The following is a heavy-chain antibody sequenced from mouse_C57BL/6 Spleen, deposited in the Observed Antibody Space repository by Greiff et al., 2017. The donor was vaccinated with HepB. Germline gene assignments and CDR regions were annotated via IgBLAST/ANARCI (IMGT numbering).Heavy chain of an antibody. V-gene: IGHV1-80*01. D-gene: IGHD2-10*01. J-gene: IGHJ4*01. CDR1: GYAFSSYW. Sequence: VKLMESGAELVKPGASVKISCKASGYAFSSYWMNWVKQRPGKGLEWIGQIYPGDGDTNYNGKFKGKATLTADKSSSTAYMQLSSLTSEDSAVYFCARSPSYPGNAMDYWGQGTSVTVSS. CDR3: ARSPSYPGNAMDY. CDR2: IYPGDGDT.